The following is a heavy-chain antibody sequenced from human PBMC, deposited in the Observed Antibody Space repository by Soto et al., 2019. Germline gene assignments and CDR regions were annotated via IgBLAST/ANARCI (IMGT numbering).Heavy chain of an antibody. Sequence: QVQLVESGGGVVQPGRSLRLSCAASGFTFSGYAMHWVRQAPGKGLEWVAVISYDGSNKYYADSVKGRFTISRDNSKNTLYLQMNSLRAEDTAVYYCATSISGDYTGSGSYGYYFDYWGQGTLVTVSS. CDR3: ATSISGDYTGSGSYGYYFDY. J-gene: IGHJ4*02. CDR1: GFTFSGYA. CDR2: ISYDGSNK. V-gene: IGHV3-30-3*01. D-gene: IGHD3-10*01.